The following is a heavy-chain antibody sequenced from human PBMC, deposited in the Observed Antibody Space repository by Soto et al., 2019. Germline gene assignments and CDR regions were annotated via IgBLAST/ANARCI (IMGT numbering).Heavy chain of an antibody. V-gene: IGHV1-69*01. Sequence: QVQLVQSGAEVKKPGPSVQVSCKASGGTFSSSAISWVRQAPGQGLEWMGGIIPIFGTANDARKFQGRVTITADESTRTADMELSSLSSEDTAVYYCARDLYCGGDCSHGFDYWGQGTLVTVSS. CDR2: IIPIFGTA. CDR3: ARDLYCGGDCSHGFDY. J-gene: IGHJ4*02. D-gene: IGHD2-21*02. CDR1: GGTFSSSA.